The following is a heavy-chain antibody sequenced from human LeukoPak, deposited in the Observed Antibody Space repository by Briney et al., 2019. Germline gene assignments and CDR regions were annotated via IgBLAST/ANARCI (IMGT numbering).Heavy chain of an antibody. CDR3: ARRPPAPSYDILTGHQGAFDI. CDR2: IYYSGST. D-gene: IGHD3-9*01. CDR1: GGSISSSSYY. J-gene: IGHJ3*02. V-gene: IGHV4-39*01. Sequence: SETLSLTCTVSGGSISSSSYYWGWIRQPPGKGLEWIGSIYYSGSTYYNPSLKSRVTISVDTSKNQFSLKLSSVTAADTAVYYCARRPPAPSYDILTGHQGAFDIWGQGTMVTVSS.